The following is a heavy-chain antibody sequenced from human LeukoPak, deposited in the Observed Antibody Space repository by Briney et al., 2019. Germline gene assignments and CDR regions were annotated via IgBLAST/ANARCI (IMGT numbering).Heavy chain of an antibody. V-gene: IGHV3-23*01. Sequence: PGGSLRLSCAASGFTFSSYAMSWVRQAPGKGLEWVSAISGSGGRTYYADSVKGRFTISRDSSKNTLYLQMNGLRAEDTAVYYCAKQKVVVAAAWGGGLDYWGQGTLVTVSS. CDR3: AKQKVVVAAAWGGGLDY. J-gene: IGHJ4*02. D-gene: IGHD2-15*01. CDR2: ISGSGGRT. CDR1: GFTFSSYA.